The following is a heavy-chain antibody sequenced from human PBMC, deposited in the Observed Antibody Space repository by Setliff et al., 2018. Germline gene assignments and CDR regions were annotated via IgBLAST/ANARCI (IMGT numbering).Heavy chain of an antibody. CDR2: ISGYGSRT. CDR3: VNHNPARRSPAGTALDS. J-gene: IGHJ4*02. D-gene: IGHD6-19*01. CDR1: GFTFSSYA. Sequence: GGSLRLSCAASGFTFSSYAMTWVRQAPGKGLEWVSGISGYGSRTYYADSVKGRFTISRANSKNTLYLQMNNLRVEDTARYYCVNHNPARRSPAGTALDSWGQGTLVTVSS. V-gene: IGHV3-23*01.